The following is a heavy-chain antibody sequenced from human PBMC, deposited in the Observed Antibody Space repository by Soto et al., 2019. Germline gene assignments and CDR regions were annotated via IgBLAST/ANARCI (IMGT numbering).Heavy chain of an antibody. V-gene: IGHV4-34*02. J-gene: IGHJ4*02. D-gene: IGHD3-10*01. CDR1: GGSFSGYY. Sequence: QVQLQQWGAGLLKPSETLSLTCAVYGGSFSGYYWSWVRQPLGKGLEWIGEIERGGSTNYNPSLKRRVTISVDTSKNQFSVKVNSVTAADTAVYYCARGYGSGSYWAYWGQGTLVTVSS. CDR2: IERGGST. CDR3: ARGYGSGSYWAY.